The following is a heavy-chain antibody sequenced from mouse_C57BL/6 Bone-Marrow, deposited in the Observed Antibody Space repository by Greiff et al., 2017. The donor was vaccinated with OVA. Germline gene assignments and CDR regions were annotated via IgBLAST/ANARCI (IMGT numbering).Heavy chain of an antibody. CDR1: GYTFTDYY. Sequence: QVQLKQSGAELVRPGASVKLSCKASGYTFTDYYINWVKQRPGQGLEWIARIYPGSGNTYYNEKFKGKATLTAEKSSSTAYMQLSSLTSEDSAVYFCASKGYYGSSLFAYWGQGTLVTVSA. J-gene: IGHJ3*01. CDR2: IYPGSGNT. D-gene: IGHD1-1*01. V-gene: IGHV1-76*01. CDR3: ASKGYYGSSLFAY.